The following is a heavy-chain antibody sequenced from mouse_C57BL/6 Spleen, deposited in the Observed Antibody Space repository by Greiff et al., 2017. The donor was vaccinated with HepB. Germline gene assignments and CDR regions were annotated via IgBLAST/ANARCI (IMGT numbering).Heavy chain of an antibody. CDR3: ARSGLPPSFAY. CDR2: IYPGDGDT. V-gene: IGHV1-80*01. Sequence: QVQLKESGAELVKPGASVKISCKASGYAFSSYWMNWVKQRPGKGLEWIGQIYPGDGDTNYNGKFKGKATLTADKSSSTAYMQLSSLTSEDSAVYFCARSGLPPSFAYWGQGTLVTVSA. CDR1: GYAFSSYW. J-gene: IGHJ3*01. D-gene: IGHD2-2*01.